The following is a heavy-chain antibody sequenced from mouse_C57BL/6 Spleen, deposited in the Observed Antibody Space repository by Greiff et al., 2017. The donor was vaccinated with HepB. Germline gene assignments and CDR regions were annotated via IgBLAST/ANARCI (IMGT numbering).Heavy chain of an antibody. CDR3: ARGHYGSNHWYFDV. J-gene: IGHJ1*01. D-gene: IGHD1-1*01. V-gene: IGHV5-17*01. CDR2: ISSGSSTI. CDR1: GFTFSDYG. Sequence: EVLLVESGAGLVKPGGSLKLPCAASGFTFSDYGMHWVRQAPEKGLEWVAYISSGSSTIYYADTVKGRFTISRDNAKNTLFLQMTSLRSEDTAMYYCARGHYGSNHWYFDVWGAGTTGTVSS.